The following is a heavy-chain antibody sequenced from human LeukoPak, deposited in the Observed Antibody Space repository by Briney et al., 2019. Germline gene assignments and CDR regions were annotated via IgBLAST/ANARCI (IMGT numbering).Heavy chain of an antibody. J-gene: IGHJ6*03. CDR2: ISSSSSTI. Sequence: GGSLRLSCAASGFTFSSYSMNWVRQAPGKGLEWVSYISSSSSTIYYADSVKGRFTISRDNAKNSLYLQVNSLRAEDTAVYYCARLPVVPAAIIYYYYYYMDVWGKGTTVTVSS. CDR3: ARLPVVPAAIIYYYYYYMDV. V-gene: IGHV3-48*01. CDR1: GFTFSSYS. D-gene: IGHD2-2*01.